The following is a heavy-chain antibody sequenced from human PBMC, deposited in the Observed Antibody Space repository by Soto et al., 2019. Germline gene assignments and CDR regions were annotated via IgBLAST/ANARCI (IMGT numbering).Heavy chain of an antibody. CDR1: GFTFSSYA. CDR2: ISGSGGST. Sequence: EVQLLESGGGLVQPGGSLKLSCAASGFTFSSYAMSWVRQAPGKGLEWVSAISGSGGSTYYADSVKGRFTISRDNSKNTLYLQMYSLRAEDTAVYYCAGNGDGTFDYWGQGTLVTVSS. J-gene: IGHJ4*02. D-gene: IGHD4-17*01. V-gene: IGHV3-23*01. CDR3: AGNGDGTFDY.